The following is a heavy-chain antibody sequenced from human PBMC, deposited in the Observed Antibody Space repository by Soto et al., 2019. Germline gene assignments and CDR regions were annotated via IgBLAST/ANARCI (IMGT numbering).Heavy chain of an antibody. CDR3: ARRDGRGGVYYYYYGMDV. CDR1: GGPFSSLA. D-gene: IGHD3-10*01. J-gene: IGHJ6*02. Sequence: GASVKVSRQGSGGPFSSLANRWGRQAPGQRLEWMGGIIPIFGTANYAQKFQGRVTITADESTSTAYMELSSLRSEDTAVYYCARRDGRGGVYYYYYGMDVWGQGTTVTVSS. CDR2: IIPIFGTA. V-gene: IGHV1-69*13.